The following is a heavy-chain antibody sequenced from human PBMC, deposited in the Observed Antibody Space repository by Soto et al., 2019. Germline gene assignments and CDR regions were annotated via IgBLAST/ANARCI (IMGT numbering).Heavy chain of an antibody. J-gene: IGHJ4*01. V-gene: IGHV1-18*01. CDR2: ISAYNGNT. Sequence: ASAKASCKASGYTFTNIGISWVRQAPGQGLEWMGWISAYNGNTNYAQKFQGRVTISRDDAKNSLYLQMNSLRAEDTAVYYCAKDIEPPGLFFDYWGQGTLVTVSS. CDR1: GYTFTNIG. CDR3: AKDIEPPGLFFDY. D-gene: IGHD6-13*01.